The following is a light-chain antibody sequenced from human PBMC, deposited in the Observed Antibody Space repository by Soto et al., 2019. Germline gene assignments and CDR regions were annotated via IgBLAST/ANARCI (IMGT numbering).Light chain of an antibody. V-gene: IGKV3-11*01. Sequence: EVVLTQSPGTLSLSPGERATLSCSASQSVSATYIAWYQQKPGQAPRLLIYDASNRATGIPARFSGSGSGTDFTLTISSLEPEDFAVYYCQQRSNWPLTFGGGTKVDI. J-gene: IGKJ4*01. CDR3: QQRSNWPLT. CDR1: QSVSATY. CDR2: DAS.